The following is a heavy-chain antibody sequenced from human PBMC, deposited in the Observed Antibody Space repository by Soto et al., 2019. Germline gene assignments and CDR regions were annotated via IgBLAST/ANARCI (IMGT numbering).Heavy chain of an antibody. CDR2: ISYDATNK. CDR1: GFTFNEYT. D-gene: IGHD3-22*01. CDR3: ARVAPYYYDSSGFHI. Sequence: GSLRLSCAASGFTFNEYTMHWVRQAPGKGLEWVAVISYDATNKYYADSVKGRFTISRDNSKNTVSLQMNSLRAEDTAVYYCARVAPYYYDSSGFHIWGQGTMVTVSS. V-gene: IGHV3-30-3*01. J-gene: IGHJ3*02.